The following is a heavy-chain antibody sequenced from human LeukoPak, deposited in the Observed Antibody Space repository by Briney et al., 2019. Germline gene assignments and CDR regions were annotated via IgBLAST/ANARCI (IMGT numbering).Heavy chain of an antibody. Sequence: PGGSLRLSCAASGFTFSSYSMNWVRQAPGKGLEWVSSISSSSSYIYYADSVKGRFTISRDNAKNSLYLQMNSLRAEDTAVYYCARGLPLYCYDSGRLAFDIWGQGTMVTVSS. CDR2: ISSSSSYI. CDR1: GFTFSSYS. J-gene: IGHJ3*02. CDR3: ARGLPLYCYDSGRLAFDI. V-gene: IGHV3-21*01. D-gene: IGHD3-22*01.